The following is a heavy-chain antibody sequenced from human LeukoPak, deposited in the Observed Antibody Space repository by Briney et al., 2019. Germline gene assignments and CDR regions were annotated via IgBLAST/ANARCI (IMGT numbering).Heavy chain of an antibody. CDR3: ARSPYSSGWYGA. CDR1: GGSFSGYY. D-gene: IGHD6-19*01. CDR2: INHSGST. J-gene: IGHJ4*02. Sequence: SETLSLTCAVYGGSFSGYYWSWIRQPPGKGLEWIGEINHSGSTNYNPSLKSRVTISVDTSKNQFSLKLSSATAADTAVYYCARSPYSSGWYGAWGQGTLVTVSS. V-gene: IGHV4-34*01.